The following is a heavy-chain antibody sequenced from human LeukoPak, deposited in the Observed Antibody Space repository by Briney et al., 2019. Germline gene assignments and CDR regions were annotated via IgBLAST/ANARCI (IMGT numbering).Heavy chain of an antibody. CDR1: GYTFNNYG. D-gene: IGHD3-22*01. J-gene: IGHJ4*02. Sequence: ASVKVSCKASGYTFNNYGVTWVRQAPGQGLEWMGRISAFNGLTNYARNLQDRVTMTTDTSTSTAYMELRRLRPSDTAVYYCARGPRYAYDSSALVLDSWGQGTLVTVSS. CDR3: ARGPRYAYDSSALVLDS. V-gene: IGHV1-18*01. CDR2: ISAFNGLT.